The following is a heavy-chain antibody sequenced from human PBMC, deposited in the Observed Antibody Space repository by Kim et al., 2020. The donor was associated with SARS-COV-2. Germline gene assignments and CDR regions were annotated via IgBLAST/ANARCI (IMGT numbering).Heavy chain of an antibody. CDR3: ARGPRGIQRANGMDV. CDR2: INHSGST. CDR1: GGSFSGYY. J-gene: IGHJ6*02. D-gene: IGHD5-18*01. V-gene: IGHV4-34*01. Sequence: SETLSLTCAVYGGSFSGYYWSWIRQPPGKGLEWIGEINHSGSTNYNPSLKSRVTISVDTSKNQFSLKLSSVTAADTAVYYCARGPRGIQRANGMDVWGQG.